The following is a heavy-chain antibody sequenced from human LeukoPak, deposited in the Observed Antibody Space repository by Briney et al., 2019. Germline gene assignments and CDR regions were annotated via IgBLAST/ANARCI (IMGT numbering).Heavy chain of an antibody. Sequence: GGSLRLSCAASGFTFSTHGMHWVRQAPGKGLEWVAFIRYDGINKYYADSVKVRFTSSRDNAKNSLYLQMNSLRAEDTAVYYCAELGITMIGGVWGKGTTVTISS. V-gene: IGHV3-30*02. CDR3: AELGITMIGGV. D-gene: IGHD3-10*02. CDR1: GFTFSTHG. CDR2: IRYDGINK. J-gene: IGHJ6*04.